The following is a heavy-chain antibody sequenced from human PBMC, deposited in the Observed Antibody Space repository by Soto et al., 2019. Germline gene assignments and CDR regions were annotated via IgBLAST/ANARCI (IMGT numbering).Heavy chain of an antibody. J-gene: IGHJ5*02. CDR2: ISAYNGNT. CDR1: GYTFTSYG. D-gene: IGHD2-15*01. V-gene: IGHV1-18*01. CDR3: ARWACSGGSCYTYWFDP. Sequence: AASVKVSCKASGYTFTSYGISWVRQAPGQGLEWMGWISAYNGNTNYAQKLQGRVTMTTDTSTSTAYMELRSLRSDDTAVYYCARWACSGGSCYTYWFDPWGQGTLVTVSS.